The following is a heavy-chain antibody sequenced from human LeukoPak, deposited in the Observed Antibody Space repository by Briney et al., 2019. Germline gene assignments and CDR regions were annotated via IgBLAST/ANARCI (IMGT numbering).Heavy chain of an antibody. J-gene: IGHJ4*02. D-gene: IGHD1-7*01. CDR1: GYSFSNYW. Sequence: GESLKISCKGSGYSFSNYWIGWVRQMPGKALEWMGIIYPGDSDTRYSPSFQGQVTISADKSISTAYLQWSSLKASDTAMYYCARLQHNWNYDYFDYWGQGTLVTVSS. CDR2: IYPGDSDT. CDR3: ARLQHNWNYDYFDY. V-gene: IGHV5-51*01.